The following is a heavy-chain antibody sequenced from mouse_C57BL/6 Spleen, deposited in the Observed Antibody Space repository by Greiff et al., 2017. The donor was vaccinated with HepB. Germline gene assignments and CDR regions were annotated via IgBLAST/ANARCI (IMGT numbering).Heavy chain of an antibody. CDR1: GFNIKDYY. CDR3: TTPNYYGSSPYYFDY. V-gene: IGHV14-1*01. J-gene: IGHJ2*01. CDR2: IDPEDGDT. Sequence: VQLQQSGAELVRPGASVKLSCTASGFNIKDYYMHWVKQRPEQGLEWIGRIDPEDGDTEYAPKFQGKATMTADTSSNTAYLQLSSLTSEDTAVYYCTTPNYYGSSPYYFDYWGQGTTLTVSS. D-gene: IGHD1-1*01.